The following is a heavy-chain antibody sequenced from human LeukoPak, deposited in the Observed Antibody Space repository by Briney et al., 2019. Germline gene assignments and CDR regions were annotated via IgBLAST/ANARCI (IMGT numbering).Heavy chain of an antibody. CDR2: ISYDGSNK. CDR1: GFTFSSYG. CDR3: AKDRGLNYYDSSGLDAFDI. D-gene: IGHD3-22*01. V-gene: IGHV3-30*18. J-gene: IGHJ3*02. Sequence: GGSLRLSCAASGFTFSSYGMHWVRQAPGKGLEWVAVISYDGSNKYYADSVKGRFTISRDNSKNTLYLQMNSLRAEDTAVYYCAKDRGLNYYDSSGLDAFDIWGQGTMVTVSS.